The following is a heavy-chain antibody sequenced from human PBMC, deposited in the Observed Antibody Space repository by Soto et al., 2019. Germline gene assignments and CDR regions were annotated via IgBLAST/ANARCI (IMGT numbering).Heavy chain of an antibody. D-gene: IGHD4-17*01. J-gene: IGHJ4*02. CDR2: IWYDGSNK. V-gene: IGHV3-33*01. CDR3: ARDSRPYGMTTVTVDY. CDR1: GFTFSSYG. Sequence: PGGSLRLSCAASGFTFSSYGMHWVRQAPGKGLEWVAVIWYDGSNKYYADSVKGRFTISRDNSKNTLYLQMNSLRAEDTAVYYCARDSRPYGMTTVTVDYWGQGTLVTVSS.